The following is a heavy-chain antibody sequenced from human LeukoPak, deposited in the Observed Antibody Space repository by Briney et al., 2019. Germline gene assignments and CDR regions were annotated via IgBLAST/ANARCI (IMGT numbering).Heavy chain of an antibody. J-gene: IGHJ4*02. CDR3: AHEADYGDYIFDY. CDR2: ISGSGGST. D-gene: IGHD4-17*01. Sequence: GGTLRLSCAASGFTFSSYAMSWVRQAPGKGLEWVSAISGSGGSTYYAHSVKGRFTISRDNSKNTLYLQMNSLRAEDTAVYYCAHEADYGDYIFDYWGQGTLVTVSS. CDR1: GFTFSSYA. V-gene: IGHV3-23*01.